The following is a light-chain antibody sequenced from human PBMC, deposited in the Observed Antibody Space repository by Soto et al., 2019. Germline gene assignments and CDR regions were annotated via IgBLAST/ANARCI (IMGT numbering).Light chain of an antibody. V-gene: IGKV3-20*01. CDR2: RAS. J-gene: IGKJ4*01. Sequence: EIVLTQSSGTLPLSPGERVTLSCRASQSVSSNYLAWYQQKSGQAPRLLIYRASTRATGIPDRFSGSGSGTDFSLIVSRLEPEDSAVYYCQQYAASPLTFGGGTKLEIK. CDR1: QSVSSNY. CDR3: QQYAASPLT.